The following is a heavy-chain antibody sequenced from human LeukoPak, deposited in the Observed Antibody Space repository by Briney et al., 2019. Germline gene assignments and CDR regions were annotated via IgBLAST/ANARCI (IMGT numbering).Heavy chain of an antibody. J-gene: IGHJ4*02. V-gene: IGHV3-23*01. Sequence: GGSLRLSCAASGFTFSSYAMSWVRQAPGKGLGWVSAISGSGGSTYYADSVKGRFTISRDNSKNTLYLQMNSLRAEDTAVYYCAKEGCSSTSCYGGVYFDYWGQGTLVTVSS. CDR2: ISGSGGST. CDR1: GFTFSSYA. CDR3: AKEGCSSTSCYGGVYFDY. D-gene: IGHD2-2*01.